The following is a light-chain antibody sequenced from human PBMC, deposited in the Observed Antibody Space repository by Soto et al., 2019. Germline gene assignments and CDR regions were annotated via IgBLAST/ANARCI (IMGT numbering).Light chain of an antibody. CDR3: QQYNNWTRGT. J-gene: IGKJ1*01. V-gene: IGKV3-15*01. CDR1: QSVSSN. Sequence: EIVMTQSPATLSVSPGERATLSCRASQSVSSNLAWYQQKPGQAPRLLICGASTRATGIPARFSGSGSGTEFTLTISSLQSEDFAVYYCQQYNNWTRGTFGQGTKVEIK. CDR2: GAS.